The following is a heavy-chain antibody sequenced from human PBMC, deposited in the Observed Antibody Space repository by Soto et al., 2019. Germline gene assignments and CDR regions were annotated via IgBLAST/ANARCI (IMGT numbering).Heavy chain of an antibody. CDR3: AREGIAAALDY. Sequence: EVQLVESGGGLVKPGGSLRLSCAASGFSFSSYSMNWVRQAPGKGLEWVSSISSSSSYIYYADSVKGRFTISRDNVKNSLYLQVNRLRAEDTAVYYCAREGIAAALDYWGQGTLVTVSS. CDR2: ISSSSSYI. D-gene: IGHD6-13*01. V-gene: IGHV3-21*01. CDR1: GFSFSSYS. J-gene: IGHJ4*02.